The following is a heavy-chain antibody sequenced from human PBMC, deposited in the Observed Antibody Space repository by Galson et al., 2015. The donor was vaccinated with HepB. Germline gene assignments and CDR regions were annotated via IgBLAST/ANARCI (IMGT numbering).Heavy chain of an antibody. J-gene: IGHJ2*01. D-gene: IGHD2/OR15-2a*01. Sequence: SLRLSCAASGFTFSDYYMSWIRQAPGKGLEWVSYISSSSSYTNYADSVKGRFTISRDNAKNSLYLQMNSLRAEDTAVYYCARDKNLLHPPSLWYFELWGRGTLVTVSS. CDR2: ISSSSSYT. CDR3: ARDKNLLHPPSLWYFEL. CDR1: GFTFSDYY. V-gene: IGHV3-11*06.